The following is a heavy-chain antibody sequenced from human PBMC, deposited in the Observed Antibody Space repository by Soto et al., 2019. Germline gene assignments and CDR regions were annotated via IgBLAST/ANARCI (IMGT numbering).Heavy chain of an antibody. D-gene: IGHD3-3*01. V-gene: IGHV1-18*01. Sequence: SVKGSWKPSVSAFTSYGTSWVRQAPGQGLEWMGWISAYNGNTNYAQKLQGRVTMTTDTSTSTAYMELRSLRSDDTAVYYCARDGGRRESGSHSWGQGTLATASS. CDR1: VSAFTSYG. CDR2: ISAYNGNT. CDR3: ARDGGRRESGSHS. J-gene: IGHJ4*02.